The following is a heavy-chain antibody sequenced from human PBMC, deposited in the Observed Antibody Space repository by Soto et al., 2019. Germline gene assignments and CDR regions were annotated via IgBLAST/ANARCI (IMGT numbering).Heavy chain of an antibody. CDR1: GFTFNNAW. CDR2: IKSQNSGGTT. CDR3: TTDLEDIVLVTGAKTLTSFDY. D-gene: IGHD2-2*01. V-gene: IGHV3-15*07. Sequence: GRSLRLSCAASGFTFNNAWMNWVRQAPGKGLEWVGRIKSQNSGGTTDHAAPVKGRFAISRDDSRDTLYLQMNSLKIEDTAVYYCTTDLEDIVLVTGAKTLTSFDYCGVGTLVTLSS. J-gene: IGHJ4*02.